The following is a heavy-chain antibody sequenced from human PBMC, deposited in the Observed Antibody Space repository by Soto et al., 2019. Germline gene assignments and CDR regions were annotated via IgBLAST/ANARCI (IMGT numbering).Heavy chain of an antibody. CDR2: MFHSGRT. V-gene: IGHV4-59*01. J-gene: IGHJ3*01. CDR1: GDSISSYF. D-gene: IGHD3-22*01. CDR3: AKAVKYYDSTGYDAFAA. Sequence: SETLSLTCTVSGDSISSYFWTWIRQPPGKALEWIGYMFHSGRTNYNPSLTSRVTMSADTSHNQFSLTLTSVTAADTAVYYCAKAVKYYDSTGYDAFAAWGQGIMVTVSS.